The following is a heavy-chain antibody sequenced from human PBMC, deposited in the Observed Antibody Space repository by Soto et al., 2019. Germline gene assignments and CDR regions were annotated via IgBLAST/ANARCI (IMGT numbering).Heavy chain of an antibody. Sequence: GASVKVSCKASGYTFTSYAMHWVRQAPGQRLEWMGWINAGNGNTKYSQKFQGRVTITRDTSASTAYMELSSLRSEDTAVYYCARSYFEWLFNFGYWGQGTLVTVSS. CDR3: ARSYFEWLFNFGY. CDR1: GYTFTSYA. V-gene: IGHV1-3*01. D-gene: IGHD3-9*01. CDR2: INAGNGNT. J-gene: IGHJ4*02.